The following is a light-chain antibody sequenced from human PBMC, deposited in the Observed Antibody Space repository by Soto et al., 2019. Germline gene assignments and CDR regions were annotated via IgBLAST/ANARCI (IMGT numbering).Light chain of an antibody. CDR3: QQYGSSGT. CDR1: QSVSNNY. V-gene: IGKV3-20*01. CDR2: GAS. J-gene: IGKJ1*01. Sequence: EIVMTQSPATLSGSPGERATLSWGASQSVSNNYLAWYQQTPGQAPRLLIYGASNRATGIPDRFSGSGSGTDFTLTISRLEPEDFAVYYCQQYGSSGTFGQGTKVDIK.